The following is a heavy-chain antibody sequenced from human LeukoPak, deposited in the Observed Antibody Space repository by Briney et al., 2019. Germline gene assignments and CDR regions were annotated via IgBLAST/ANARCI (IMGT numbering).Heavy chain of an antibody. Sequence: GGSLRLSCAASGFTFSGYWMSWVRQSPGKGLEWVANIKQDGSEKYYVDSVKGRFTISRDNAKNPLYLQMNSLRAEDTAVYYCARDGVRFLGTIKEGYDYWGQGTLVTVSS. CDR3: ARDGVRFLGTIKEGYDY. V-gene: IGHV3-7*01. D-gene: IGHD3-3*01. J-gene: IGHJ4*02. CDR2: IKQDGSEK. CDR1: GFTFSGYW.